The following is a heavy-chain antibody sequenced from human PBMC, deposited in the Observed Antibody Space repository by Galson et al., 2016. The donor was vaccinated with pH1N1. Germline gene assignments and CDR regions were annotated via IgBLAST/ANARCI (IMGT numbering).Heavy chain of an antibody. D-gene: IGHD4-17*01. J-gene: IGHJ4*02. Sequence: SRRLSCAASGFNFSTYGMHWVRQAPGKGLEWVAFIRFDENNNYYADSVKGRFTIYRDSSKNRLYLQMNSLRAEDTAVYYCAKERAANYGDYWDYWGQGTLVTVSS. V-gene: IGHV3-30*02. CDR2: IRFDENNN. CDR3: AKERAANYGDYWDY. CDR1: GFNFSTYG.